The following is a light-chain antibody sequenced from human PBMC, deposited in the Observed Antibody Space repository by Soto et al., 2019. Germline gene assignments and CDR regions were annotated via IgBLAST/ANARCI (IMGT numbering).Light chain of an antibody. CDR1: QSVSSN. V-gene: IGKV3-15*01. J-gene: IGKJ1*01. CDR3: QQYNNWSTWT. Sequence: EIVMTQSPATLSVSPGERATLSCRARQSVSSNLAGYQQKPGQAPRLLIYGASTTATGIPARFSGSGSVTEFTLAISSLQSEDFAVYYCQQYNNWSTWTFGQGPKVEIK. CDR2: GAS.